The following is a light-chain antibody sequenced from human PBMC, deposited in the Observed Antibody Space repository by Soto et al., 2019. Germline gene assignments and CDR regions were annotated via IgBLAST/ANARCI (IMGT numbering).Light chain of an antibody. Sequence: DIVMTQSPDSLAVSLGERATINCKSSQSVLYSSNNKNYLAWYQQKPGQPPKLLIYWASTRESGVPDRFSGSGSGTDFNLTNSSLQAEDGAVYYCQQYYSTPPYTFGQGTKLEIK. CDR2: WAS. CDR1: QSVLYSSNNKNY. V-gene: IGKV4-1*01. CDR3: QQYYSTPPYT. J-gene: IGKJ2*01.